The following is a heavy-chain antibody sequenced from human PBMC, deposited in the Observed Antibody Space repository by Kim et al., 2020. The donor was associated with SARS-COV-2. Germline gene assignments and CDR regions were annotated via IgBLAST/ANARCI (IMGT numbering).Heavy chain of an antibody. CDR3: ARDRPPIVVVPAAMSAPFHWFDP. CDR1: GGSISSGDYY. Sequence: SETLSLTCTVSGGSISSGDYYWSWIRQPPGKGLEWIGYIYYSGSTYYNPSLKSRVTISVDTSKNQFSLKLSSVTAADTAVYYCARDRPPIVVVPAAMSAPFHWFDPWGQGTLVTVSS. CDR2: IYYSGST. D-gene: IGHD2-2*01. J-gene: IGHJ5*02. V-gene: IGHV4-30-4*01.